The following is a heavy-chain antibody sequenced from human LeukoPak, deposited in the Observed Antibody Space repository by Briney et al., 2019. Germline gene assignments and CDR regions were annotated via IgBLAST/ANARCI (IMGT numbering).Heavy chain of an antibody. D-gene: IGHD3-22*01. Sequence: GGSLRLSCAASGFTFSSYSMNWVRQAPGKGLEWVSAISGSGGSTYYADSVKGRFTISRDNSKNTLYLQMNSLRAEDTAVYYCAKDLFTYYYDSSGYYPFDYWGQGTLVTVSS. J-gene: IGHJ4*02. CDR3: AKDLFTYYYDSSGYYPFDY. CDR2: ISGSGGST. CDR1: GFTFSSYS. V-gene: IGHV3-23*01.